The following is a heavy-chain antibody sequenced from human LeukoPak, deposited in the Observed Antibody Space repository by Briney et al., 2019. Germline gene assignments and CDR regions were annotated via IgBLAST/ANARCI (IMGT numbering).Heavy chain of an antibody. D-gene: IGHD1-26*01. V-gene: IGHV4-39*01. CDR3: ARLERYTGSHYYFDY. Sequence: SQTLSLTCTVSGGSISSTSYYWSWIRQPPGTGLEWIGSIYYSGSTYYNPSLKSRVTVSVDTSKNQFSLKLSSVTAADTAVYYCARLERYTGSHYYFDYWGQGTLVTVSS. CDR2: IYYSGST. J-gene: IGHJ4*02. CDR1: GGSISSTSYY.